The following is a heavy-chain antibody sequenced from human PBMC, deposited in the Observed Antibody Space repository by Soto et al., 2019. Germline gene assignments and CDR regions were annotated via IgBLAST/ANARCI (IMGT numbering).Heavy chain of an antibody. D-gene: IGHD1-7*01. CDR1: GDSVSSNSAA. CDR2: TYYRSKWYN. J-gene: IGHJ6*02. Sequence: PSQTLSLTCAISGDSVSSNSAAWNWIRQSPSRGLEWLGRTYYRSKWYNDYAVSVKSRITINPDTSKNQFSLQLNSVTPEDTAVYYCARDRAIKYNWNYVYYYGMDVWGQGTTVTVSS. V-gene: IGHV6-1*01. CDR3: ARDRAIKYNWNYVYYYGMDV.